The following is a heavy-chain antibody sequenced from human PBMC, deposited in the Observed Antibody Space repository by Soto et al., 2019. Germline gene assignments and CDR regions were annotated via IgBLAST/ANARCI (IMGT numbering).Heavy chain of an antibody. CDR2: ISAYNGNT. J-gene: IGHJ6*02. CDR3: ARDRKLAYYDFWSGYYDYYYGMDV. D-gene: IGHD3-3*01. CDR1: GYIFTSYG. Sequence: ASVKVSCKASGYIFTSYGISWVRQAPGQGLEWMGWISAYNGNTNYAQKLQGRVTMTTDTSTSTAYMELRSLRSDDTAVYYCARDRKLAYYDFWSGYYDYYYGMDVWGQGTTVTVSS. V-gene: IGHV1-18*01.